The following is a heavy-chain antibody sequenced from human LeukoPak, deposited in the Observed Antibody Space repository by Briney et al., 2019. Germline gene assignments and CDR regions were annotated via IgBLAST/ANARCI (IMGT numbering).Heavy chain of an antibody. V-gene: IGHV3-11*01. CDR3: ARLGSDFYSGVNK. D-gene: IGHD2-21*01. CDR1: GFTFSDFY. J-gene: IGHJ4*02. Sequence: GGSLRLSCAASGFTFSDFYMSWFRQAPGKGLEWLSYIGSGASTIYYADSVKGRFTISRDNSKNSLHLQMNSLRAEDTAVYYCARLGSDFYSGVNKWGQGTLVTVSS. CDR2: IGSGASTI.